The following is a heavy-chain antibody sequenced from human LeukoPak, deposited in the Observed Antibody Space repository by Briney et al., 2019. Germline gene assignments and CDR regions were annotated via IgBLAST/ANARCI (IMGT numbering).Heavy chain of an antibody. J-gene: IGHJ4*02. V-gene: IGHV4-4*07. CDR2: IYTSGST. CDR1: GGSISSYY. CDR3: ARDYGEPAY. Sequence: PSETLSLTCTVSGGSISSYYWSWIRQLAGEGLEWIGRIYTSGSTNYNPSLKSRVTMSVDTSKDHFSLKLRSVTAADTDVDYCARDYGEPAYWGQGTLVTVSS. D-gene: IGHD4-17*01.